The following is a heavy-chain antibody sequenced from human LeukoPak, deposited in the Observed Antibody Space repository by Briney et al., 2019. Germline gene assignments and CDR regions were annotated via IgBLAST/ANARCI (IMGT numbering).Heavy chain of an antibody. CDR3: ARDRDSSSWFGY. CDR1: RFTVINNY. CDR2: IYRGGTT. D-gene: IGHD6-13*01. V-gene: IGHV3-66*01. Sequence: GGSLRLSCAASRFTVINNYMSWVRQAPGKGLEWVSIIYRGGTTYYADSVKGRFTISRDNSKNTLYLQMNSLRVEDTAVYYCARDRDSSSWFGYWGQGTLVTVSS. J-gene: IGHJ4*02.